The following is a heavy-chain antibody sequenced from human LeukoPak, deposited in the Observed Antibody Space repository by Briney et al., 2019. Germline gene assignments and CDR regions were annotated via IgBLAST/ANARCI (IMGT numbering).Heavy chain of an antibody. Sequence: GGSLRLSCAASGFTVSSNYMNWVRQAPGKGLEWVSVIYGGGRTYYAASVKGRFTISRDNSKNTLYLQMNSLRAEDTAVYYCARSSGWNYYYYYGMDVWGQGTTVTVSS. CDR2: IYGGGRT. J-gene: IGHJ6*02. CDR3: ARSSGWNYYYYYGMDV. CDR1: GFTVSSNY. D-gene: IGHD6-19*01. V-gene: IGHV3-66*01.